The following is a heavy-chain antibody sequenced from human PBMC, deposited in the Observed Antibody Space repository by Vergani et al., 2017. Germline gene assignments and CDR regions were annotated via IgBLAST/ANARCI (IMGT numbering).Heavy chain of an antibody. D-gene: IGHD5-18*01. CDR2: INPSGGST. V-gene: IGHV1-46*03. CDR3: AVLPGADTAMVLDY. Sequence: QVQLVQSGAEVKKPGSSVKVSCKASGGTFSSYAISWVRQAPGQGLEWMGIINPSGGSTSYAQKFQGRVTMTRDTSTSTVYMELSSLRSEATAVYYCAVLPGADTAMVLDYWGQGTLVTVSS. CDR1: GGTFSSYA. J-gene: IGHJ4*02.